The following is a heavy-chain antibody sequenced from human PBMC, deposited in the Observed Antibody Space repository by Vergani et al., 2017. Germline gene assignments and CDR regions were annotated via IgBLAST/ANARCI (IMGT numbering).Heavy chain of an antibody. D-gene: IGHD3-22*01. CDR3: ATKRTYYYDSSGYYYHDY. CDR2: ISGSGGST. J-gene: IGHJ4*02. Sequence: EVQLLESGGGLVQPGGSLRLSCAASGFTFSGYAMNWVRQAPGKGLEWVSTISGSGGSTYYADSVKGRFTISRDNSKNTLYLQMNSLRAEDTAVYYCATKRTYYYDSSGYYYHDYWGQGTLVTVSS. CDR1: GFTFSGYA. V-gene: IGHV3-23*01.